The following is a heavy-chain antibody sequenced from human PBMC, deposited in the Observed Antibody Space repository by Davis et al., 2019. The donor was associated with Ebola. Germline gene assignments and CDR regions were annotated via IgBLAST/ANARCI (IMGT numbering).Heavy chain of an antibody. V-gene: IGHV1-18*01. CDR1: GYTFTSYG. CDR2: ISAYNGNT. J-gene: IGHJ6*02. Sequence: ASVKVSCKASGYTFTSYGISWVRQAPGQGLEWMGWISAYNGNTNYAQKLQGRVTMTTDTSTSTAYMELSSLRSEDTAVYYCAREAQLLYQFYYYYYGMDVWGQGTTVTVSS. D-gene: IGHD2-2*02. CDR3: AREAQLLYQFYYYYYGMDV.